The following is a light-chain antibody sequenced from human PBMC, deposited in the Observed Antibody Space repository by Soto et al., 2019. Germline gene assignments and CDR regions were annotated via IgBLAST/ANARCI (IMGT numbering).Light chain of an antibody. CDR1: QSVGKNY. Sequence: ENVLTQSPDTLSLSPGDRATLSCRASQSVGKNYLAWFQQKPGQAPRLLIYGASNRATGIPDRFSGSGSGTNFTPTISSLQPEDFANFYCQKVHNYPFTFGGGTKVAIK. J-gene: IGKJ4*01. CDR3: QKVHNYPFT. V-gene: IGKV3-20*01. CDR2: GAS.